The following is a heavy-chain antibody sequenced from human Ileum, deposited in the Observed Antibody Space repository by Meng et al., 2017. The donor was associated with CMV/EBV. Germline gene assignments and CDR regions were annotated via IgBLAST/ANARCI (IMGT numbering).Heavy chain of an antibody. CDR3: AKFQDSSDPRADVLTASAVDF. Sequence: SYAMSWVRQAPGKGLEWVSTISGNGIRTYYVDSVKGQFTISRDNSENTLYLQMNSLRAGDTAMYYCAKFQDSSDPRADVLTASAVDFWGQGTLVTVSS. D-gene: IGHD3-9*01. J-gene: IGHJ4*02. CDR2: ISGNGIRT. CDR1: SYA. V-gene: IGHV3-23*01.